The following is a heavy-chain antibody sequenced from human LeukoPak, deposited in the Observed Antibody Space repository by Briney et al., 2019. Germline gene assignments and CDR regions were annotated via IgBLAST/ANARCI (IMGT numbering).Heavy chain of an antibody. V-gene: IGHV3-21*01. Sequence: GGSLRLSCAAPGFTFSSYSMNWVRQAPGKGLAWVSSISSSSSYIYYAESVKGRFTISTDNAKNSLYLQMNSQRAEDTAVYYCARDPGYSSGRGFDYWGQGTLVTVSS. CDR3: ARDPGYSSGRGFDY. D-gene: IGHD6-19*01. J-gene: IGHJ4*02. CDR1: GFTFSSYS. CDR2: ISSSSSYI.